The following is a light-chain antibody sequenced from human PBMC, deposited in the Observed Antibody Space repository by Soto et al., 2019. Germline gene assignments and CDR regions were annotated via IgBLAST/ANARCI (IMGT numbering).Light chain of an antibody. V-gene: IGLV2-23*01. CDR3: CSYAGSRIWV. Sequence: QSALTQPASVSGSPGQSITISCTGTSSDVGSYNLVSWYQQYPGKAPKLMIYEGSERPSGVSDRFSGSKSDITASLTISGLQAEDEADYYCCSYAGSRIWVFGGGTKLTVL. CDR2: EGS. CDR1: SSDVGSYNL. J-gene: IGLJ3*02.